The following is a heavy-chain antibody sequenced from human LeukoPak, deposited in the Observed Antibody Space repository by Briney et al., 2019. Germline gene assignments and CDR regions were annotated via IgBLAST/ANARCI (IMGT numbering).Heavy chain of an antibody. J-gene: IGHJ5*02. D-gene: IGHD4-17*01. Sequence: SETLSLTCTVSGGSISSSSHYWGWIRQPPGKGLEWIGSIYYSGSTYYNPSLKSRVTISVDTSKNQFSLKLSSVTAADTAVYYCARTTVTSTDPWGQGTLVTVSS. V-gene: IGHV4-39*07. CDR2: IYYSGST. CDR1: GGSISSSSHY. CDR3: ARTTVTSTDP.